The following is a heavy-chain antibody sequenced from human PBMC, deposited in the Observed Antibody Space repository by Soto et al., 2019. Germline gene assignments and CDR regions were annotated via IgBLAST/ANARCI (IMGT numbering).Heavy chain of an antibody. J-gene: IGHJ4*02. Sequence: QLQLQESGPGLVQPSETLSLTCTVSGGSITSGDSYYCGWVRQPPGKGLEYIGSVHYNGRTYYNPSLKSRVTGAADTSKNQFSLKLTSVTAADTAVYYWARHGSGSYYPVDSWGQGTLVTVSS. D-gene: IGHD3-10*01. CDR3: ARHGSGSYYPVDS. CDR2: VHYNGRT. V-gene: IGHV4-39*01. CDR1: GGSITSGDSYY.